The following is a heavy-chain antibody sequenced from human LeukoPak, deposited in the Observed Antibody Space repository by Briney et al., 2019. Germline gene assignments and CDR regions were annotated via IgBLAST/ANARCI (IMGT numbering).Heavy chain of an antibody. V-gene: IGHV4-31*11. CDR2: IYYSGST. CDR1: GGSFSGYY. CDR3: ARARYSSYYGMDV. Sequence: SSETLSLTCAVYGGSFSGYYWSWIRQHPGKGLEWIGYIYYSGSTYYNPSLKSRVTISVDTSKNQFSLKLSSVTAADTAVYYCARARYSSYYGMDVWGQGTTVTVSS. D-gene: IGHD6-13*01. J-gene: IGHJ6*02.